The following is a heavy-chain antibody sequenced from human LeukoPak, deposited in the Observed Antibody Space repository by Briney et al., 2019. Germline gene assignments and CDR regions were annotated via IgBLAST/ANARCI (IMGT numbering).Heavy chain of an antibody. J-gene: IGHJ4*02. CDR1: GFTFSSYW. CDR3: ARDSSDGFDS. Sequence: GGSLRLSCAASGFTFSSYWRSWVRQAPGKGLEWVANIKQDGSEKYYVDSVKGRFTISRDNAKNSLYLQMNSLRAEDTAVYYCARDSSDGFDSWGQGTLVTVSS. D-gene: IGHD5-24*01. V-gene: IGHV3-7*01. CDR2: IKQDGSEK.